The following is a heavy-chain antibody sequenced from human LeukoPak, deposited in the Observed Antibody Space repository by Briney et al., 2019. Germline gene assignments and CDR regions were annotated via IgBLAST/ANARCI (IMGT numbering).Heavy chain of an antibody. CDR3: AKVKVTCPRVRLLLSGAFDI. Sequence: GGSLRLSCAASGCTFSSYAMSWGRQAPGKGLEWVSAISGSGGSTYYADSVKGRFTISRDNSKNTLYLQMSSLRAEDTAVYYCAKVKVTCPRVRLLLSGAFDIWGQETMVTVSS. CDR1: GCTFSSYA. D-gene: IGHD3-3*01. V-gene: IGHV3-23*01. J-gene: IGHJ3*02. CDR2: ISGSGGST.